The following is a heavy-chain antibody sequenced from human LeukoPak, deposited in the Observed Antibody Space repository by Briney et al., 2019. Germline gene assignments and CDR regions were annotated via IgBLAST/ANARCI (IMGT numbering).Heavy chain of an antibody. CDR1: GYTFTSYY. J-gene: IGHJ4*02. V-gene: IGHV1-46*01. CDR3: AREAGDYGFDF. Sequence: ASVKVSCKASGYTFTSYYIHWVRQAPGQGLEWMGIINPSGGTTSYAQKFQGRVTVTTDTSTRTVNMDLSSLRSEDTAVYYCAREAGDYGFDFWGQGTLVTVSS. CDR2: INPSGGTT. D-gene: IGHD4-17*01.